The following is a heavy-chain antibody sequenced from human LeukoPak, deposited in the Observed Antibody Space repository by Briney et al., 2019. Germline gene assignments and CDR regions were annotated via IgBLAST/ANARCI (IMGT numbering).Heavy chain of an antibody. CDR2: ISYHARDQ. D-gene: IGHD2-8*01. CDR3: AAQPCINGICYLDF. J-gene: IGHJ4*02. CDR1: GFTFSDHA. Sequence: GGSLRLSCTASGFTFSDHAMHWVRQAPGKGLEWVTVISYHARDQFYADSVKGRFTVSRDNSRNILYLQMNSLRAEDSAVYYCAAQPCINGICYLDFWGQGTLVTVSS. V-gene: IGHV3-30*04.